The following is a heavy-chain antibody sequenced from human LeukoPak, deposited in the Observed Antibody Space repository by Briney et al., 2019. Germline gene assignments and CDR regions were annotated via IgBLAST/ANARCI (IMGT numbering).Heavy chain of an antibody. CDR3: AKDLSRITFFGVVPDYFDY. V-gene: IGHV3-21*04. CDR1: GFTFSSYT. J-gene: IGHJ4*02. Sequence: GGSLRLSCAASGFTFSSYTMNWVRQAPGKGLEWVSSISSSSNYIYYADSVKGRFTISRDNSKNTLYLQMNSLRAEDTAVYYCAKDLSRITFFGVVPDYFDYWGQGPLVPVPS. D-gene: IGHD3-3*01. CDR2: ISSSSNYI.